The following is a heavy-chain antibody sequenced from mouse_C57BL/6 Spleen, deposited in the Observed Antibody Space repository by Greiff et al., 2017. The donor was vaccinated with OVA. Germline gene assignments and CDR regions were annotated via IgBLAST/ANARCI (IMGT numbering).Heavy chain of an antibody. CDR1: GYTFTSYW. Sequence: QVQLQQPGAELVKPGASVKLSCKASGYTFTSYWMHWVKQRPGQGLEWIGMIHPDSGSTNYNEKFKSKATMTADKSSSTAYMQLSSLTSEDSAVYYCAGYCGSSPYAWFDYWGQGTLLTVSA. V-gene: IGHV1-64*01. CDR2: IHPDSGST. J-gene: IGHJ3*01. D-gene: IGHD1-1*01. CDR3: AGYCGSSPYAWFDY.